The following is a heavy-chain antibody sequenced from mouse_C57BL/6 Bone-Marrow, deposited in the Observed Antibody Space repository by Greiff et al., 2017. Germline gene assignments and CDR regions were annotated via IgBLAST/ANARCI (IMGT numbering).Heavy chain of an antibody. CDR2: IYPRSGNT. D-gene: IGHD2-10*01. J-gene: IGHJ4*01. Sequence: VQLQQSGAGLARPGASVKLSCKASGYTFTSYGISWVKQRTGQGLEWIGEIYPRSGNTYSNEKFKGKATLTADKSSSTAYMELRSLTSEDAAVYFCARNLAYYSFMDYWGQGTSVTVSS. CDR3: ARNLAYYSFMDY. V-gene: IGHV1-81*01. CDR1: GYTFTSYG.